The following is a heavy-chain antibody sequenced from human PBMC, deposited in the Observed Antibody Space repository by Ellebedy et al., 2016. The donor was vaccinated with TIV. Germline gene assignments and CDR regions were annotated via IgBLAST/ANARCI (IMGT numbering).Heavy chain of an antibody. CDR2: IIPIFGTA. D-gene: IGHD1-7*01. CDR1: GGTFSSYA. V-gene: IGHV1-69*13. J-gene: IGHJ4*02. CDR3: ARGYNWNSADDY. Sequence: SVKVSXKASGGTFSSYAISWVRQAPGQGLEWMGGIIPIFGTANYAQKFQGRVTITADESTSTAYMELSSLRSEDTAVYYCARGYNWNSADDYWGQGTLVTVSS.